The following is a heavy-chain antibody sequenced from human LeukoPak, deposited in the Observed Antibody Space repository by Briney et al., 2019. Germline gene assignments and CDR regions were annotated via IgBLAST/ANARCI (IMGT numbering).Heavy chain of an antibody. CDR1: GFTFSSYG. V-gene: IGHV3-30*02. Sequence: GGSLRLSCAASGFTFSSYGMHWVRQAPGKGLEWVAFIRYDGSNKYYADSVKGRFTISRDNSKNTLYLQMNSLRAEDTAVYYCAKDPGDGGHGQGGYYYMDVWGKGTTVTVSS. CDR2: IRYDGSNK. J-gene: IGHJ6*03. D-gene: IGHD3-16*01. CDR3: AKDPGDGGHGQGGYYYMDV.